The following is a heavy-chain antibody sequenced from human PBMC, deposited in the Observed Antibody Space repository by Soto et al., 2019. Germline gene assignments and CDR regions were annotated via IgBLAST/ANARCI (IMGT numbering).Heavy chain of an antibody. V-gene: IGHV3-21*01. CDR2: ISSSSSYI. J-gene: IGHJ4*02. CDR3: ARTPIDSSGYYYPGYFDY. CDR1: GFTFSSYS. D-gene: IGHD3-22*01. Sequence: GGSLRLSCAASGFTFSSYSMNWVRQAPGKGLEWVSSISSSSSYIYYADSVKGRFTISRDNAKNSLYLQMNSLRAEDTAVYYCARTPIDSSGYYYPGYFDYWGQGTLVTVSS.